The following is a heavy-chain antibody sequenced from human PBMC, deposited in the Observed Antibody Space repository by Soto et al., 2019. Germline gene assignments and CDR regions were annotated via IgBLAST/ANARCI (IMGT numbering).Heavy chain of an antibody. V-gene: IGHV4-30-4*01. D-gene: IGHD3-16*02. CDR1: GGSISSGDYY. CDR3: ARDRYGGVIPNYYYYYGMEV. CDR2: IYYSGST. Sequence: PSETLSLTCTVSGGSISSGDYYWSWIRQPPGKGLEWIGYIYYSGSTYYNPSLKSRVTISVDTSKNQFSLKLSSVTAADTAVYYCARDRYGGVIPNYYYYYGMEVWGQGNPGHRLL. J-gene: IGHJ6*02.